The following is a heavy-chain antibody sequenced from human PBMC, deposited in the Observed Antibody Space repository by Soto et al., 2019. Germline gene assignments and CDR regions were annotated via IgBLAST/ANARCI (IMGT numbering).Heavy chain of an antibody. CDR3: AKALGSSWYPNWFDP. Sequence: EVQLLESGGSLVQPGGSLRLSCAASGFTFSSYAMSWVRQAPGKGLEWVSAISGSGGRTHYADSVKGRFTISRDNSKNTLYLQMNSLRAEDTAVYYCAKALGSSWYPNWFDPWGQGTLVTVSS. D-gene: IGHD6-13*01. J-gene: IGHJ5*02. CDR2: ISGSGGRT. CDR1: GFTFSSYA. V-gene: IGHV3-23*01.